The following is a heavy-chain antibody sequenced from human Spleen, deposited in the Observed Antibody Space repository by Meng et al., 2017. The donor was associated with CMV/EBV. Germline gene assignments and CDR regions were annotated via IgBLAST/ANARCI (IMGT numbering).Heavy chain of an antibody. CDR1: GFAFSSYA. J-gene: IGHJ6*02. D-gene: IGHD6-19*01. CDR3: ARDRGRAVAGTGYCMDV. Sequence: GESLKISWAASGFAFSSYAMHWVRQAPGKGLEWVAVISYDGSNKYYADYVKGRFTISRDNSKNTLYLQMNSLRAEDTAVYYCARDRGRAVAGTGYCMDVWGQGTTVTVSS. CDR2: ISYDGSNK. V-gene: IGHV3-30*04.